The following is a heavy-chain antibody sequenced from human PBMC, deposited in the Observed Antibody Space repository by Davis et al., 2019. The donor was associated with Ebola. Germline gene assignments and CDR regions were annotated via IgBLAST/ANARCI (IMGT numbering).Heavy chain of an antibody. Sequence: PGGSLRLSCAASGFTFSSYSMNWVRQAPGKGLEWVSYISSSSSTIYYADSVKGRFTISRDNAKNPLYLQMNSLRDEDTAVYYCARDAVTTFYYYGMDVWGQGTTVTVSS. J-gene: IGHJ6*02. V-gene: IGHV3-48*02. CDR1: GFTFSSYS. CDR3: ARDAVTTFYYYGMDV. D-gene: IGHD4-17*01. CDR2: ISSSSSTI.